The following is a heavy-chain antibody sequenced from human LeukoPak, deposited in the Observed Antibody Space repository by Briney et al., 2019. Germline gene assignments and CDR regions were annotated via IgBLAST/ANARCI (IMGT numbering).Heavy chain of an antibody. CDR3: ARVVSQWLFQFYFDY. J-gene: IGHJ4*02. CDR2: ISAYNGNT. Sequence: ASVKVSCKASGYTLADYYMHWVRQAPGQGLEWMGWISAYNGNTNYAQKLQGRVTMTTDTSTSTAYMELRSLRSDDTAVYYCARVVSQWLFQFYFDYWGQGTLVTVSS. D-gene: IGHD3-22*01. CDR1: GYTLADYY. V-gene: IGHV1-18*04.